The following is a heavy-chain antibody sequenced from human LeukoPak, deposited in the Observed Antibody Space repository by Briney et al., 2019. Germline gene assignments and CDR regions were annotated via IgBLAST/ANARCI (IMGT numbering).Heavy chain of an antibody. CDR1: GDSISSSSYY. J-gene: IGHJ6*03. D-gene: IGHD7-27*01. Sequence: PSETLSLTCTVSGDSISSSSYYCSWIRQPAGKELEWIGRIYTIGITNYNPSLKSRVTMSVDTSKNQFSLKLRSVTAAVTAVYYCARGYNWGSPTRNFYYLDVWGKGTTVTVSS. CDR2: IYTIGIT. CDR3: ARGYNWGSPTRNFYYLDV. V-gene: IGHV4-61*02.